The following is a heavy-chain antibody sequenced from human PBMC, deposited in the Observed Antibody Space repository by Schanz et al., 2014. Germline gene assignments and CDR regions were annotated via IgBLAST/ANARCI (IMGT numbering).Heavy chain of an antibody. CDR1: GGTFSSYT. D-gene: IGHD3-10*01. V-gene: IGHV1-69*02. CDR2: IIPVLNIA. CDR3: ARGRGFYDY. J-gene: IGHJ4*02. Sequence: VQLEQSGAEVKKPGSSVKVSCKLSGGTFSSYTISWMRQAPGQGLEWMRKIIPVLNIATYAQRFQGRVSITADTSTNTAYMELSSLTSEDTAVHYCARGRGFYDYWGQGTLVTVSS.